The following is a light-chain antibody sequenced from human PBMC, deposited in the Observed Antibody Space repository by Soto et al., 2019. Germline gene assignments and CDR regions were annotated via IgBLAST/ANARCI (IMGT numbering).Light chain of an antibody. V-gene: IGLV1-51*02. CDR1: SSNIGKNS. J-gene: IGLJ1*01. CDR2: ESN. Sequence: QSVLTQPPSVSAAPGQKVTISCSGSSSNIGKNSVSWYQQLPGAAPKLLIHESNKRPSGIPDRFSGSKSGTSATLDITGLQTGDEADYYCGAWDSSLSASFFGTGTKLTVL. CDR3: GAWDSSLSASF.